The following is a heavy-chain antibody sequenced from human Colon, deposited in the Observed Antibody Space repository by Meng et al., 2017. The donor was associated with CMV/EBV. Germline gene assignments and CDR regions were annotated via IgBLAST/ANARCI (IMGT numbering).Heavy chain of an antibody. CDR1: GFTFSSYW. D-gene: IGHD3-10*01. Sequence: VQLEESGGGLVQPGGSLRLSCAASGFTFSSYWMHWVRQAPGKGLVWVSRINSDGSSTNYADSVKGRFTISRDNAKNTLFLQMNSLRAEDTALYYCARGSGRYSDYWGQGTLVTVSS. J-gene: IGHJ4*02. CDR3: ARGSGRYSDY. V-gene: IGHV3-74*01. CDR2: INSDGSST.